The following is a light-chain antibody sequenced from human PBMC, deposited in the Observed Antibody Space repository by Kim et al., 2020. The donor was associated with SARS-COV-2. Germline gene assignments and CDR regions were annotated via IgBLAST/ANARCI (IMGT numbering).Light chain of an antibody. CDR2: AAF. V-gene: IGKV1-39*01. CDR1: QSISNY. Sequence: IQMTQSPSSLSASVGDRVTIACRASQSISNYLNWYQQKPGKAPKLLIYAAFSLQSGVPSRFSGSGSGTDFTLTISSLQPEDFATYYCQQSHTAPSLTFGGGTKVDIK. CDR3: QQSHTAPSLT. J-gene: IGKJ4*01.